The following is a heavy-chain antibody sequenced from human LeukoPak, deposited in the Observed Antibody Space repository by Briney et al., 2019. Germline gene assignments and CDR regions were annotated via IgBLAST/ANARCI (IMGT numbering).Heavy chain of an antibody. V-gene: IGHV3-20*04. D-gene: IGHD5-12*01. CDR1: GFTFDDYG. Sequence: GGSLRLSCAASGFTFDDYGMSWVRQAPGKGLEWVSGINWNGGSTGYADSVKGRFTISRDNAKNSLYLQMNSLRAEDTALYYCAREHRGSGYDYSFWFDPWGQGTLVTVSS. CDR2: INWNGGST. J-gene: IGHJ5*02. CDR3: AREHRGSGYDYSFWFDP.